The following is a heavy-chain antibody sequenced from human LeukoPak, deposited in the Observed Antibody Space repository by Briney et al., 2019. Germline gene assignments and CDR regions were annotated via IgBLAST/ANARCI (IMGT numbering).Heavy chain of an antibody. CDR3: ARVAARPPYYFDY. V-gene: IGHV4-61*02. CDR1: GGCISSGSYY. Sequence: SQTLSLTCTVSGGCISSGSYYWSWSRQPARNGLEWIGRIYTSGSTNYNPSLKSRVTISVDTSKNQFSLKLSSVTAADTAVYYCARVAARPPYYFDYWGQGTLVTVSS. D-gene: IGHD6-6*01. J-gene: IGHJ4*02. CDR2: IYTSGST.